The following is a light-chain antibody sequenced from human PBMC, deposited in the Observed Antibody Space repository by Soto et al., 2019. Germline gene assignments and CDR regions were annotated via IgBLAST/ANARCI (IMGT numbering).Light chain of an antibody. J-gene: IGKJ1*01. V-gene: IGKV1-5*01. CDR2: DAS. CDR1: QSISSW. CDR3: QQYKSYWT. Sequence: DIQMTQSPSTLSASVGDRVTITCRASQSISSWLAWYQQKPGKAPKLLIYDASSLESGVPSTFSGSGSGTEFTLTITNLQPDDFATYYCQQYKSYWTFGQGTKVDIK.